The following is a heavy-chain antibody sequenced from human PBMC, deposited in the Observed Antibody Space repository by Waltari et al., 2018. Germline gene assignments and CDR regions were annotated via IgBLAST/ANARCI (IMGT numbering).Heavy chain of an antibody. CDR1: GGPFSSYA. Sequence: QVQLVQSGAEVKKPGSSVKVSCKASGGPFSSYAISGVRPAPGRGVEWMGGIIPIFGTANYAQKFQGRVTITADESTSTAYMELSSLRSEDTAVYYCARTSVVAAPGYYYYYGMDVWGQGTTVTVSS. J-gene: IGHJ6*02. D-gene: IGHD2-15*01. CDR3: ARTSVVAAPGYYYYYGMDV. V-gene: IGHV1-69*01. CDR2: IIPIFGTA.